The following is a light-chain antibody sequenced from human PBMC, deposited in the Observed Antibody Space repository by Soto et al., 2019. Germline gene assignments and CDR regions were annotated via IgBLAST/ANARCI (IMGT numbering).Light chain of an antibody. CDR1: SSDVGGYNY. V-gene: IGLV2-8*01. CDR2: EVS. CDR3: SSYAGSTCV. J-gene: IGLJ2*01. Sequence: QSALTQPPSASGSPGQSVTLSCTGTSSDVGGYNYVSWYQQHPGKAPKLMIYEVSKRPSGVPDRFSGSKSGNTASLTVSGLQAEDEADYYCSSYAGSTCVFGGGTKLTVL.